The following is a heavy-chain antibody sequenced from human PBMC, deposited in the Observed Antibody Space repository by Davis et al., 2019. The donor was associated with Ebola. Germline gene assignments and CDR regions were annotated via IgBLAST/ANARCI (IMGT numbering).Heavy chain of an antibody. J-gene: IGHJ3*02. CDR1: GFTFTSYG. Sequence: ASVKVSCKASGFTFTSYGITWVRQAPGHGLEWVGWISAYNGNTNYAQKVQGRVTMTTDTSTGTAYLDLRSLRSDDTAVYFCARTSIVGTTTTASDIWGQGTLVTVSS. V-gene: IGHV1-18*04. CDR3: ARTSIVGTTTTASDI. D-gene: IGHD1-26*01. CDR2: ISAYNGNT.